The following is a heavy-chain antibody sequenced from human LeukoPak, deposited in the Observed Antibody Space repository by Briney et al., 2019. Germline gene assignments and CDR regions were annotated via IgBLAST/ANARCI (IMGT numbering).Heavy chain of an antibody. V-gene: IGHV4-59*01. CDR1: GGSISSYY. J-gene: IGHJ4*02. D-gene: IGHD3-9*01. CDR2: IYYSGNT. Sequence: SETLSLTCTVSGGSISSYYWSWIRQPPGKGLEWIGYIYYSGNTNYNPSLKSRVTISVDTSKNQFSLKLSSVTAADTAVYYCARGPYDDILTGFPCWGQGTLVTVSS. CDR3: ARGPYDDILTGFPC.